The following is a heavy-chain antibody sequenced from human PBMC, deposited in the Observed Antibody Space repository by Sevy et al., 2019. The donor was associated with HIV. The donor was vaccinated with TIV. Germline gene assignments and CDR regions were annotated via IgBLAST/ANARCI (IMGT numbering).Heavy chain of an antibody. V-gene: IGHV3-13*01. CDR2: IDTTEGK. D-gene: IGHD2-21*01. Sequence: GESLKISCAASGFTFSRYDMHWVRQVAGKGLEWISAIDTTEGKYYTGSVKDRFTISREDAENSLYLQMNSLRVGDTAVYYCARDGDTIPKHGPYGYFDLWGRGTLVSDSS. J-gene: IGHJ2*01. CDR1: GFTFSRYD. CDR3: ARDGDTIPKHGPYGYFDL.